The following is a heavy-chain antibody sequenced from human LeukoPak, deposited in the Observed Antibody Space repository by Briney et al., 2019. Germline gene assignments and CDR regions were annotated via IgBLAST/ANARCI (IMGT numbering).Heavy chain of an antibody. V-gene: IGHV4-4*07. J-gene: IGHJ4*02. CDR2: IYTSGST. D-gene: IGHD3-3*01. Sequence: SETLSLTCTVSGGSISSYYWSWLRQPARKGLEWIGRIYTSGSTNYNPSLKSRVTMSVDTSKNQCALKLSSVTAADTAVYYCAREALTIFGVVRNYWGQGTLVTVSS. CDR1: GGSISSYY. CDR3: AREALTIFGVVRNY.